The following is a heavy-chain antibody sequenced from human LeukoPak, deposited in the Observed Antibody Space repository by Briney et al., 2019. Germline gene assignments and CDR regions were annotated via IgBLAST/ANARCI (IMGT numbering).Heavy chain of an antibody. J-gene: IGHJ4*02. V-gene: IGHV3-9*01. CDR1: GFTFDDYA. CDR2: ISWNSGSI. CDR3: AKAVPGGYLDY. D-gene: IGHD1-14*01. Sequence: GGSLRLSCAASGFTFDDYAMHWVRQAPGKGLEWVSGISWNSGSIGYADSVKGRFTISRDNAKNSLYLQMNSLRAEDTALYYCAKAVPGGYLDYWGQGTLVTVSS.